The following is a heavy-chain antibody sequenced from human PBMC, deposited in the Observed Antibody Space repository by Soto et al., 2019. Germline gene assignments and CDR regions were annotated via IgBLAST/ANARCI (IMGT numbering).Heavy chain of an antibody. CDR2: IKKDGSEQ. D-gene: IGHD6-25*01. V-gene: IGHV3-7*01. CDR1: GFTFNRYW. J-gene: IGHJ5*02. Sequence: LRLSCAASGFTFNRYWMSWVRQAPGKGLEWVANIKKDGSEQYYVDSVKGRFTVSRDNAKNSLTLQMSGLRAEDTAVYYCARGRGYIWQNYFDLWGLGILVTVSS. CDR3: ARGRGYIWQNYFDL.